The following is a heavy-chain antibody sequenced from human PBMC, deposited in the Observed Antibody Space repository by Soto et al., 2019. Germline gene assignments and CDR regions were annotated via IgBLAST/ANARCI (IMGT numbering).Heavy chain of an antibody. CDR3: ARDRSAGNYFHSGMAV. Sequence: GGSLRLSCAASGITFNRNGMHWVRQAPGKGLEWVAVIWHDGSKEYYSDSVKGRFTISRDNSKNTLYLQMNSVRAEDTAVYYCARDRSAGNYFHSGMAVWGQGTTVPVSS. D-gene: IGHD1-1*01. J-gene: IGHJ6*02. V-gene: IGHV3-33*01. CDR2: IWHDGSKE. CDR1: GITFNRNG.